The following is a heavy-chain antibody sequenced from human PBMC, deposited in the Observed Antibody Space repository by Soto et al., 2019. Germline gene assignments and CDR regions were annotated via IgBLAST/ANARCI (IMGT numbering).Heavy chain of an antibody. CDR3: ARENRAYCSSTSCYIHYYYGMDV. CDR2: ISAYNGNT. D-gene: IGHD2-2*01. CDR1: GYTFTSYG. V-gene: IGHV1-18*01. Sequence: QVPLVQSGAEVKKPGASVKVSCKASGYTFTSYGISWVRQAPGQGLEWMGWISAYNGNTNYAQKLQGRVTMTTDTSTSTAYMELRSLRCDDTAVYYCARENRAYCSSTSCYIHYYYGMDVWGQGTTVTVSS. J-gene: IGHJ6*02.